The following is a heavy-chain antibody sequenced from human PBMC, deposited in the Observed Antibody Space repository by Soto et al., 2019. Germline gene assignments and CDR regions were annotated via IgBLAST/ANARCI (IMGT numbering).Heavy chain of an antibody. D-gene: IGHD6-6*01. CDR2: IYPGDSDT. Sequence: PXASLKISGKGCGYSFTSYWIGWVRQMPGKGLEWMGIIYPGDSDTRYSPSFQGQVTISADKSISTAYLQWSSLKASDTAMYYCARLRKQLAPADYWGQGTLVTGSS. CDR1: GYSFTSYW. CDR3: ARLRKQLAPADY. J-gene: IGHJ4*02. V-gene: IGHV5-51*01.